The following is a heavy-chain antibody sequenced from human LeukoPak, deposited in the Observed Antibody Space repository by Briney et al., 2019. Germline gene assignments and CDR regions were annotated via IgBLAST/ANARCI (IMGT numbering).Heavy chain of an antibody. CDR3: AKDLTAGYDSSGNYFDY. CDR2: ISGTGDNT. V-gene: IGHV3-23*01. D-gene: IGHD3-22*01. J-gene: IGHJ4*02. CDR1: GFTFSGFA. Sequence: GGSLRLSCAASGFTFSGFAMSWVRRTPGKGLEWVSGISGTGDNTLYADSVKGRFTISRDNSKNTLYLQMNSLRAEDTAVYYCAKDLTAGYDSSGNYFDYWGQGTLVTVSS.